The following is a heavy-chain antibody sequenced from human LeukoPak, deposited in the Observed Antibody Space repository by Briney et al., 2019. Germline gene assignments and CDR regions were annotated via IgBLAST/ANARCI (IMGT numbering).Heavy chain of an antibody. V-gene: IGHV3-23*01. CDR2: ISDSGGAS. CDR3: AREGLWGAARDAFDI. J-gene: IGHJ3*02. Sequence: GGSLRLSYAASGFTFSNHDMNWLRQARGKGLEWVSVISDSGGASNYADSVTGRFTISRDNAKNSLYLQMNSLRVEDTAVYYCAREGLWGAARDAFDIWGQGTMVTVSS. CDR1: GFTFSNHD. D-gene: IGHD6-6*01.